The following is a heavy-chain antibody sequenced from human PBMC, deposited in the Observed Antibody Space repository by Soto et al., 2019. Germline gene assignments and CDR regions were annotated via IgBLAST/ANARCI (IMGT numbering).Heavy chain of an antibody. V-gene: IGHV4-59*01. Sequence: QVQLQESGPGLVKPSETLSLTCTVSGGSISSYYWSWIRPPPGKGLAWIGYIYYRGITNYNPSLKRRFSILLDTAKNQFSLKLSSVTAADTVVYYLASLGAARPYWFFDLWGRGTLVTVSS. D-gene: IGHD6-6*01. CDR3: ASLGAARPYWFFDL. J-gene: IGHJ2*01. CDR2: IYYRGIT. CDR1: GGSISSYY.